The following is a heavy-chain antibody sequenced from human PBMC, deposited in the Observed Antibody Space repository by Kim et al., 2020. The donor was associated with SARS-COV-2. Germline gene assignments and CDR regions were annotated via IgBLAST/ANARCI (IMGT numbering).Heavy chain of an antibody. D-gene: IGHD3-10*01. Sequence: SETLSLTCAVYGGSFSGYYWSWIRQPPGKGLEWIGEINHSGSTNYNPSLKSRVTISVDTSKNQFSLKLSSVTAADTAVYYCARGHYYVSGSYTPGIKDY. CDR2: INHSGST. J-gene: IGHJ4*01. CDR1: GGSFSGYY. CDR3: ARGHYYVSGSYTPGIKDY. V-gene: IGHV4-34*01.